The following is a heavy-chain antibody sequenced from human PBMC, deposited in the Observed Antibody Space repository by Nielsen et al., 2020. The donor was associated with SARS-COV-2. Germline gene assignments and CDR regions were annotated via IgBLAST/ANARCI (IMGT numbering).Heavy chain of an antibody. J-gene: IGHJ4*02. CDR2: IKQDGSEK. CDR3: ARDPPRYLRELPVY. D-gene: IGHD1-26*01. V-gene: IGHV3-7*01. CDR1: GFTFSSYW. Sequence: GESLKISCAASGFTFSSYWMSWVRQAPGKGLEWVANIKQDGSEKYYVDSVKGRFTISRDNAKNSLYLQMNSLRAEDTAVYYCARDPPRYLRELPVYWGQGTLVTVSS.